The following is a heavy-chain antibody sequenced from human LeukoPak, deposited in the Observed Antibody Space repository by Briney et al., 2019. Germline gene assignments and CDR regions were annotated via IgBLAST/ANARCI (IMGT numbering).Heavy chain of an antibody. CDR1: GYTLTELS. V-gene: IGHV1-24*01. CDR2: FDPEDGGT. J-gene: IGHJ4*02. D-gene: IGHD3-10*01. CDR3: ATAELYGSGSYSY. Sequence: ASVRVSCKFSGYTLTELSMHWGRQAPGIGLERMGGFDPEDGGTIYAQKFQGRVTMTEDTSTDTAYMEMSSLRSEDTAVYYCATAELYGSGSYSYWGPGTLVTVSS.